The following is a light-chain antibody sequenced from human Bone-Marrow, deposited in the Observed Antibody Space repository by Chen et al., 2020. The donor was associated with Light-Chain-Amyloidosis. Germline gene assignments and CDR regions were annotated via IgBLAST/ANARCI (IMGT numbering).Light chain of an antibody. J-gene: IGLJ2*01. Sequence: SYELTHPPSVSVSPGQTARITCSGDDLPTKYAYWYQQKPGQAPVLVIHRDTERPSGISERFSGSSSGTTATLTIRGVQAEDEADYHCQSADSSGTYEVIFGGGTKLTVL. V-gene: IGLV3-25*03. CDR3: QSADSSGTYEVI. CDR2: RDT. CDR1: DLPTKY.